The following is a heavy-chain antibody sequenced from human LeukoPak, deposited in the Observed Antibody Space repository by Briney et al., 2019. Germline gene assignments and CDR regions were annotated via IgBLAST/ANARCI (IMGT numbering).Heavy chain of an antibody. D-gene: IGHD3-3*01. J-gene: IGHJ4*02. CDR1: GGSISSYY. CDR2: IYYSGST. Sequence: SETLSLTCTVSGGSISSYYWSWIRQPLGKGLEWIGYIYYSGSTNYNPSLKSRVTISVDTSKNQFSLKLSSVTAADTAVYYCARASLITIFGVVIIEYFDYWGQGTLVTVSS. CDR3: ARASLITIFGVVIIEYFDY. V-gene: IGHV4-59*01.